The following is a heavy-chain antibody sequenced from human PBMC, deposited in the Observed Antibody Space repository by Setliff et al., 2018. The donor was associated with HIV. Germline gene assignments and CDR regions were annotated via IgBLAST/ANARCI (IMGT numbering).Heavy chain of an antibody. D-gene: IGHD2-15*01. CDR3: ARDVTVRLSVEYYFDY. V-gene: IGHV3-30*04. Sequence: GGSLRLSCEASGFSFTTYAMHWVRQAPGKGLEWVAVISIYDGSEKYYADSVKGRFTISRDNSKNMLYLEMNSLRAEDTAIYYCARDVTVRLSVEYYFDYWGQGTLVTVSS. J-gene: IGHJ4*02. CDR2: ISIYDGSEK. CDR1: GFSFTTYA.